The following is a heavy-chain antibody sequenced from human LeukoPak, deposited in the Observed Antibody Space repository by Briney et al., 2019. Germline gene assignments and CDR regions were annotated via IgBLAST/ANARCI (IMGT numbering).Heavy chain of an antibody. V-gene: IGHV4-34*01. Sequence: SQTLSLTCAVHGGSFTTYYWGWISQPPGKGLGWLGETNHMGSTTYNPSLKSPVTSSVATSKHQFSLTLSSVTAADTAVYYCERVGISDYQYYDSRGEAPFDYWGQGTLVTVSS. CDR1: GGSFTTYY. CDR2: TNHMGST. CDR3: ERVGISDYQYYDSRGEAPFDY. D-gene: IGHD3-22*01. J-gene: IGHJ4*02.